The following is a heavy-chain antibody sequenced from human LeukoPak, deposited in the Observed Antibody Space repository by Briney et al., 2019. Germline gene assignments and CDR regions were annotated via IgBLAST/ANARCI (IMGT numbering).Heavy chain of an antibody. Sequence: PSETLSLTCTVSGGSIGTYYWSWVRQSPGTGLEWIGYIYVTGTRYNPYLQSRVTISVDRSRNQFFLKMTSVTAADTAVYYCARDPGVPNDSSGYYYLYFDYWGQGTLVTVSS. D-gene: IGHD3-22*01. CDR1: GGSIGTYY. V-gene: IGHV4-4*09. CDR2: IYVTGT. CDR3: ARDPGVPNDSSGYYYLYFDY. J-gene: IGHJ4*02.